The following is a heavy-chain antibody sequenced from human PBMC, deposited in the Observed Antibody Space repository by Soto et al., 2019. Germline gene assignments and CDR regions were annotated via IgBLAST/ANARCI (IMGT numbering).Heavy chain of an antibody. CDR3: AKASQRSGDADVY. D-gene: IGHD4-17*01. Sequence: EVQLLESGGGLVQPGGSLRLSCAASGFTFSSYAMSWVRQAPGKGLEWVSAISGSGGSTYYADSVKGRFTISRDNSKNTRYLQMNSLRAEDTAVYYCAKASQRSGDADVYWGQGTLVTVSS. V-gene: IGHV3-23*01. CDR2: ISGSGGST. CDR1: GFTFSSYA. J-gene: IGHJ4*02.